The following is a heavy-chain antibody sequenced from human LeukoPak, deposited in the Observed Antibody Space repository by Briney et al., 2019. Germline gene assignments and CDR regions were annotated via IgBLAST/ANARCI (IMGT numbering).Heavy chain of an antibody. Sequence: SETLSLTCTVSGGSISSYYWSWIRQPPGKGLEWIGYIYYSGSTNCNPSLKSRVTISVDTSKNQFSLKLSSVTAADTAVYYCARDYGYSYGLINWFDPWGQGTLVTVSS. CDR1: GGSISSYY. CDR3: ARDYGYSYGLINWFDP. CDR2: IYYSGST. J-gene: IGHJ5*02. V-gene: IGHV4-59*01. D-gene: IGHD5-18*01.